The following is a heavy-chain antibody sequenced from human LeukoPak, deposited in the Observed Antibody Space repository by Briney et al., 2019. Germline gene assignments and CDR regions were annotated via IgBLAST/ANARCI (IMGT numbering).Heavy chain of an antibody. J-gene: IGHJ4*02. CDR3: ARGDYESHGYQTR. Sequence: ASVKVSCKASGYIFTSYVLHWVRQAPGQGLEWMGWINTNTGNPTYAQGFTGRFVFSLDTSVSTAYLQISSLKADDTAMYYCARGDYESHGYQTRWGQGTLVTVSS. CDR1: GYIFTSYV. D-gene: IGHD3-22*01. V-gene: IGHV7-4-1*02. CDR2: INTNTGNP.